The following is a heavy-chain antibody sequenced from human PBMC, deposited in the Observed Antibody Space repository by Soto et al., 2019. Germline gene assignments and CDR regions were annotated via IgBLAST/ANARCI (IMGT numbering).Heavy chain of an antibody. CDR2: IRSKAYAGTT. CDR1: GFTFVDYA. CDR3: TFSIAVAPHTNPYYYYGMDV. J-gene: IGHJ6*02. Sequence: PGGSLRLSCTASGFTFVDYAISWVRQSPGKGLEWVGFIRSKAYAGTTQYAASVKGRFTISRDDSKSIAYLQMNSLKTEDTAVYYCTFSIAVAPHTNPYYYYGMDVWGQGTTVTVSS. D-gene: IGHD6-19*01. V-gene: IGHV3-49*04.